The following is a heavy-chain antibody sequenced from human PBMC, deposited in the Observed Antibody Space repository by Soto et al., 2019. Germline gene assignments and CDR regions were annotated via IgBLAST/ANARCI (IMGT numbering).Heavy chain of an antibody. V-gene: IGHV4-39*01. CDR2: MYPSGST. CDR1: GGSVSSSGSHY. CDR3: ARLGAYYQSLDP. J-gene: IGHJ5*02. Sequence: SETLSLTCTVSGGSVSSSGSHYLGWFRQPPGQGLEWIGSMYPSGSTYSNPSLKSRVIISVDTSKNQFSLKLNSVTAADTAVYYCARLGAYYQSLDPWGPGTLVTVS. D-gene: IGHD2-21*01.